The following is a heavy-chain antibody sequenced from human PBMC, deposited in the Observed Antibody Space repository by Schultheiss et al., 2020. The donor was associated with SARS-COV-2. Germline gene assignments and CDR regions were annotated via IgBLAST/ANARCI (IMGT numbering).Heavy chain of an antibody. V-gene: IGHV4-61*02. CDR3: ASVLFYDSSGYGVDY. CDR1: GDSINSTGYY. Sequence: SQTLSLTCTVSGDSINSTGYYWNWIRQPAGKGLEWIGRIYASGSASGSTKYNPSLKSRVTISVDTSKNQFSLKLSSVTAADTAVYYCASVLFYDSSGYGVDYWGQGTLVTVSS. J-gene: IGHJ4*02. D-gene: IGHD3-22*01. CDR2: IYASGSASGST.